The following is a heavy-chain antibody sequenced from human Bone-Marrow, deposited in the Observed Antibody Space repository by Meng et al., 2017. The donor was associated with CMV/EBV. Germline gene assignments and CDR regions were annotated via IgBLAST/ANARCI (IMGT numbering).Heavy chain of an antibody. D-gene: IGHD2-2*01. Sequence: SETLSPTCTVSGGSISSYYWSWIRQPPGKGLEWIGYIYYSVSTNYNPSLKSRVTISVDTSKNQFSLKRSSVTAADTAVYYCARVGAVCSSTPKDVWGQGTTVTVSS. CDR3: ARVGAVCSSTPKDV. V-gene: IGHV4-59*01. CDR2: IYYSVST. CDR1: GGSISSYY. J-gene: IGHJ6*02.